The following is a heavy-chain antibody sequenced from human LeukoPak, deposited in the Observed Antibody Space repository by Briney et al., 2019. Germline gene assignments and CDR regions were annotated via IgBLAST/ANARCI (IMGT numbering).Heavy chain of an antibody. J-gene: IGHJ4*02. CDR2: ISYDGSNK. CDR1: GFTFSSYA. D-gene: IGHD4-17*01. Sequence: PGGSLRLSCAASGFTFSSYAMHWVRQAPGKGLEWVAVISYDGSNKYYADSVKGRFTISRDNSKDTLYLQMNSLRAEDTAVYYCARDGYGVAFDYWGQGTLVTVSS. V-gene: IGHV3-30-3*01. CDR3: ARDGYGVAFDY.